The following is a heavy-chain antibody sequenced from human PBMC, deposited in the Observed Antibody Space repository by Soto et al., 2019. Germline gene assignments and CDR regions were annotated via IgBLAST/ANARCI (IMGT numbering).Heavy chain of an antibody. CDR3: ARDKS. CDR1: GFTVINNY. J-gene: IGHJ5*02. Sequence: GGSLRLSCAASGFTVINNYMGWVRQAPGKGLEWVSLIYSGDSTYYTDSVKGRFTISRDSSKNTLYLQMSSLRAEDTAVYYCARDKSWGPGTLVTVSS. CDR2: IYSGDST. V-gene: IGHV3-53*01.